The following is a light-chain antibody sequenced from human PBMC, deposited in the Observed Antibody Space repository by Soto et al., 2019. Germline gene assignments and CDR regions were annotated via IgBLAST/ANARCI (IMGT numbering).Light chain of an antibody. V-gene: IGKV3D-15*01. J-gene: IGKJ1*01. Sequence: EVVVTQSPATLSLSPGERASLSCRTSQNVNSNLAWYQQKPGQAPRLLIYAASTRAAGIPARFSGSGSATEFTLTISSLQSEDFAVYYCQQYDDWPPWTFGQGTKVDSK. CDR1: QNVNSN. CDR2: AAS. CDR3: QQYDDWPPWT.